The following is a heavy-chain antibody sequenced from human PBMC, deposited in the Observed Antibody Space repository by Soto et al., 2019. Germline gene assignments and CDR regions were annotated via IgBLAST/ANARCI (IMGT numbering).Heavy chain of an antibody. CDR2: ISAYNGNT. J-gene: IGHJ4*02. V-gene: IGHV1-18*01. D-gene: IGHD3-3*01. CDR1: GYTFTSYG. CDR3: ARDWEYYDFWSGSLDFDY. Sequence: QVQLVQSGAEVKKPGASVKVSCKASGYTFTSYGISWVRQAPGQGLEWMGLISAYNGNTNYAQKLQGRVNMTTDTSTSTAYMELRSLRSDDTAVYYCARDWEYYDFWSGSLDFDYWGQGTLVTVSS.